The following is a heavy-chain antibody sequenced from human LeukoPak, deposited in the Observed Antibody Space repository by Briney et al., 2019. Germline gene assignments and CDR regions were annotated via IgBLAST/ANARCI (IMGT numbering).Heavy chain of an antibody. Sequence: SGTLSLTCAVSGGSISSYYWSWIRQPPGKGLEWIGYIYYSGSTNYNPSLKSRVTISVDTSKNQFSLKLSSVTAADTAVYYCARASKHYFDYWGQGTLVTVSS. CDR1: GGSISSYY. D-gene: IGHD2-2*01. V-gene: IGHV4-59*01. CDR2: IYYSGST. J-gene: IGHJ4*02. CDR3: ARASKHYFDY.